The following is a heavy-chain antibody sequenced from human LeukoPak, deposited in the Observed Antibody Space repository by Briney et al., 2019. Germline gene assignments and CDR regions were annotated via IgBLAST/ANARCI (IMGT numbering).Heavy chain of an antibody. CDR3: ARGVTQQLGYYYSYHMDV. Sequence: SETLSLTCTVSGGSINTYSWNLIRQPPGKGLEWIGNISYSGITDYNPSLQSRVTISVDTSKNQFFLNLRSVTAAGTAVYYCARGVTQQLGYYYSYHMDVWGKGTTVTVSS. J-gene: IGHJ6*03. V-gene: IGHV4-59*01. CDR2: ISYSGIT. D-gene: IGHD6-13*01. CDR1: GGSINTYS.